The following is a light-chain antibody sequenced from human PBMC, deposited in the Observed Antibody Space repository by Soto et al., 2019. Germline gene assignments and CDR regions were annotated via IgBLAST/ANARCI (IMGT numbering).Light chain of an antibody. CDR3: SSYTSSSTRV. Sequence: QSALTQPASVSGSPGQLITISCTGTSSDVGAYDYVSWYQQHPDKAPNLTIYEVSNRPSGVSNRFSGSKSVNTATLTISGLQTEDEADYYCSSYTSSSTRVFGTGTKVTVL. CDR1: SSDVGAYDY. J-gene: IGLJ1*01. V-gene: IGLV2-14*03. CDR2: EVS.